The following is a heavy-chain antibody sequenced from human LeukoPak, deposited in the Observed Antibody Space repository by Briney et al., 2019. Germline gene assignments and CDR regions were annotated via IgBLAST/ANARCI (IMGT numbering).Heavy chain of an antibody. D-gene: IGHD6-13*01. CDR1: GGSISSSSYY. CDR3: ARHDEAAAVSH. V-gene: IGHV4-39*01. CDR2: IYYSGST. Sequence: SETLSLTCTVSGGSISSSSYYWGWIRQPPGKGLEWIGSIYYSGSTYYHPSLKSRVTISVDTSKNQFSLKLSSVTAADTAVYYCARHDEAAAVSHWGQGTLVTVSS. J-gene: IGHJ4*02.